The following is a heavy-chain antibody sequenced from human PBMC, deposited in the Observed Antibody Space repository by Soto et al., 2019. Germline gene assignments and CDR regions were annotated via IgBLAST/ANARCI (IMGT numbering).Heavy chain of an antibody. CDR2: INPNSGGT. J-gene: IGHJ6*02. D-gene: IGHD2-2*01. Sequence: QVQLVQSGAEVKKPGASVKVSCKASGYTFTGYYMHWVRQAPGQGLEWMGWINPNSGGTNYAQKFRGWVTRPRTRSISPAYMGRGRRGLDDTAGYYCARVGCSSPGCPRDYSYGMDVWGQGTTVTVPS. CDR3: ARVGCSSPGCPRDYSYGMDV. V-gene: IGHV1-2*04. CDR1: GYTFTGYY.